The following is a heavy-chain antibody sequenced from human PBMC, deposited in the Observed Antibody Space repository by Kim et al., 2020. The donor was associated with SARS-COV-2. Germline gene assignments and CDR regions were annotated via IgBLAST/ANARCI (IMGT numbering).Heavy chain of an antibody. CDR2: INAGNVNT. D-gene: IGHD6-19*01. CDR1: GYTFSDYS. CDR3: ARGKWLVDF. Sequence: ASVKVSCKASGYTFSDYSIHWVRRAPGQRLEYMGWINAGNVNTGYSQNFQGRVTITMDTFATTTYMEVSSLRSEDTAVYYCARGKWLVDFWGQGTLVTVSS. J-gene: IGHJ4*02. V-gene: IGHV1-3*01.